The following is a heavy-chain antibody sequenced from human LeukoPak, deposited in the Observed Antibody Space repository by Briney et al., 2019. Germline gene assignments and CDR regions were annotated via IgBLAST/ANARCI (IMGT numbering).Heavy chain of an antibody. V-gene: IGHV1-24*01. CDR2: FDPEDGET. CDR1: GYTLTELS. D-gene: IGHD3-22*01. CDR3: ATGYYYDSSGYYYAFAY. J-gene: IGHJ4*02. Sequence: ASVKVSCKVSGYTLTELSMHWVRQAPGKGLEWMGGFDPEDGETIYAQKFQGRVTMTEDTSTDTAYMELSSLRSEDTAVYYCATGYYYDSSGYYYAFAYWGQGTLVTVSS.